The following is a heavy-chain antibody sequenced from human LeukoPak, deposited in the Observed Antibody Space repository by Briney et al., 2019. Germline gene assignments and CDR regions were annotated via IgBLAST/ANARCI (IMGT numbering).Heavy chain of an antibody. CDR1: GYTFTSYG. J-gene: IGHJ6*03. D-gene: IGHD5-18*01. V-gene: IGHV1-18*01. CDR3: ARVQPYTSGYYYYYYMDV. CDR2: ISAYNGNT. Sequence: ASVKVSCKASGYTFTSYGISWVRQAPGQGLEWMGWISAYNGNTNYAQKLQGRVTMTTDTSTSTAYMELRSLRSDDTAVYYCARVQPYTSGYYYYYYMDVWGKGTTVTVSS.